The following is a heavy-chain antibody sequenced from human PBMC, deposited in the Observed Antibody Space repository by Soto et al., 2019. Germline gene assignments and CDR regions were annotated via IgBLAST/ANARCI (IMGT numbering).Heavy chain of an antibody. CDR2: IKPDGSEQ. CDR1: EFTFGKYY. CDR3: ARGNWNYYYGFDV. V-gene: IGHV3-7*01. J-gene: IGHJ6*02. D-gene: IGHD1-20*01. Sequence: GSLRLSCAASEFTFGKYYMTWVRQAPGKGPEWVANIKPDGSEQYYVDSVKGRFTISRDNANNSLYLQMNSLRAEDTAVYFCARGNWNYYYGFDVWGQGTTVTVSS.